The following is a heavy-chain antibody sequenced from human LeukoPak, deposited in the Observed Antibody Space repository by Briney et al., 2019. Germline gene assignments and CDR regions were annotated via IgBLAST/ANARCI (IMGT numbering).Heavy chain of an antibody. Sequence: GASVKVSCKASGYTFTVFYMHWVRQAPGQGLEWMGWINPNSGGTNYAQKFQGRVTMTRDTSISTVYMELSRLRSDDTAVYYCARSKVYPNDYWGQETLVTVSS. J-gene: IGHJ4*02. D-gene: IGHD1-14*01. CDR3: ARSKVYPNDY. CDR1: GYTFTVFY. V-gene: IGHV1-2*02. CDR2: INPNSGGT.